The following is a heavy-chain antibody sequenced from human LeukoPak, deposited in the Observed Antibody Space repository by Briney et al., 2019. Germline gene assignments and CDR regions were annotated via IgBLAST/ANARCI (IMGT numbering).Heavy chain of an antibody. V-gene: IGHV1-69*13. J-gene: IGHJ4*02. CDR1: GGTFSSYA. Sequence: GASVKVSCKASGGTFSSYAISWVRQAPGQGLEWMGGIIPIFGTANYAQKFQGRVTITADESTSTAYMELSSLRSEDTAVYYCARGGGGEVSYYFDYWGQGTLVTVSS. CDR2: IIPIFGTA. D-gene: IGHD4-17*01. CDR3: ARGGGGEVSYYFDY.